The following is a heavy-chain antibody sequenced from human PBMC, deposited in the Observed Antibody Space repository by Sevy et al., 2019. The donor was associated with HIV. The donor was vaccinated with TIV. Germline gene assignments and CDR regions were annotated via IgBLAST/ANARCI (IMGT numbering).Heavy chain of an antibody. Sequence: GESLKISCKGSGYIFTSYWIGWVRQMPGKGLEWMGIIYPGDSDTRYSPSFQGQVTISVDKSISTAYLQWSSLKASDTAMYYCARRRIMGQQLVHYWYFDLWGRGTLVTVSS. CDR3: ARRRIMGQQLVHYWYFDL. CDR2: IYPGDSDT. CDR1: GYIFTSYW. V-gene: IGHV5-51*01. D-gene: IGHD6-13*01. J-gene: IGHJ2*01.